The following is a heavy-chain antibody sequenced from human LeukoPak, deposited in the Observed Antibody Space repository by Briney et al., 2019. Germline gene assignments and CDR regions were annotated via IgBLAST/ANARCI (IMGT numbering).Heavy chain of an antibody. Sequence: GSLRLSCAASGFTVSSNYMSWVRQAPGKGLEWVSVIYSGGSTYYADSVKGRFTISRDNSKNTLYLQMNSLRAEDTAVYYCARDIQRNNWFDPWGQGTLVTVSS. V-gene: IGHV3-66*02. CDR3: ARDIQRNNWFDP. CDR1: GFTVSSNY. D-gene: IGHD5-12*01. J-gene: IGHJ5*02. CDR2: IYSGGST.